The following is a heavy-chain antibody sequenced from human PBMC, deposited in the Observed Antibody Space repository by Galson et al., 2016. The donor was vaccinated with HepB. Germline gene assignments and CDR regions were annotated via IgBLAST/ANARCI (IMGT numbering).Heavy chain of an antibody. D-gene: IGHD4-17*01. Sequence: SLRLSCAASGFTFASYGMHWVRQAPAKGLEWVAFIWYDGTIKYYADSVKGRFTISRDNSKDTLYLQMNSLRAENTACYYCARDYGDANSYFNYWRQGTLVTVAS. CDR2: IWYDGTIK. CDR3: ARDYGDANSYFNY. V-gene: IGHV3-33*01. J-gene: IGHJ4*02. CDR1: GFTFASYG.